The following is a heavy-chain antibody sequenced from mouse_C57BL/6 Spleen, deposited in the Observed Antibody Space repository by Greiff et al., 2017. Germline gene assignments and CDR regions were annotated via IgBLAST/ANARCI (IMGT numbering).Heavy chain of an antibody. V-gene: IGHV1-64*01. CDR2: IHPNSGST. Sequence: QVQLQQPGAELVKPGASVKLSCKASGYTFTSYWMHWVKQRPGQGLEWIGMIHPNSGSTNYNEKFKSKATLTVDKSSSTAYMQLSSLTSEDSAVYYCARERYGSSYLFDYWGQGTTLTVSS. J-gene: IGHJ2*01. CDR3: ARERYGSSYLFDY. CDR1: GYTFTSYW. D-gene: IGHD1-1*01.